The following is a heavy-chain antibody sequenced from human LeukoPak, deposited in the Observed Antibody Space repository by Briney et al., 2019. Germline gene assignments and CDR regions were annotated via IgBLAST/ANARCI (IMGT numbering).Heavy chain of an antibody. CDR3: ARVRATRRGY. V-gene: IGHV3-21*01. CDR2: ISSSSSYI. J-gene: IGHJ4*02. Sequence: VGSLRLSCAASGFTFSSYSMNWVRQAPGKGLEWVSSISSSSSYIYYADSVKGRFTISRDNAKNSLYLQMNSLRAEDTAVYYCARVRATRRGYWGQGTLVTVSS. CDR1: GFTFSSYS. D-gene: IGHD1-26*01.